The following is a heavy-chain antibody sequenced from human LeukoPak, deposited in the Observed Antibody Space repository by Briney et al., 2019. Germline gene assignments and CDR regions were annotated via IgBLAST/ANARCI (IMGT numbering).Heavy chain of an antibody. Sequence: GGSLRLSCGASGFPFSSFGVSWVRQAPGKGLEWVASISGGAENSYYADSVKGRFTISRDNSKSTLYVHMNNLRVEDTAVYYCAKVSGISGWHGEYFQLWGPGTLVTVSS. CDR2: ISGGAENS. J-gene: IGHJ1*01. V-gene: IGHV3-23*01. CDR1: GFPFSSFG. D-gene: IGHD6-19*01. CDR3: AKVSGISGWHGEYFQL.